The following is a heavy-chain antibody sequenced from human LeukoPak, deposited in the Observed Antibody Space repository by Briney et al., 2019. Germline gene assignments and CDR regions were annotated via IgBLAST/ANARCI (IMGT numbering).Heavy chain of an antibody. CDR3: ARDLPNRYCSSTSCYTNKPPYYYMDV. V-gene: IGHV1-69*05. CDR2: IIPIFGTA. CDR1: GGTFSSYA. D-gene: IGHD2-2*02. J-gene: IGHJ6*03. Sequence: SVKVSCKASGGTFSSYAISWVRQAPGQGLEWMGGIIPIFGTANYAQKFQGRVTITTDESTSTAYMELSSLRSEDTAVYYCARDLPNRYCSSTSCYTNKPPYYYMDVWGKGTTVTVSS.